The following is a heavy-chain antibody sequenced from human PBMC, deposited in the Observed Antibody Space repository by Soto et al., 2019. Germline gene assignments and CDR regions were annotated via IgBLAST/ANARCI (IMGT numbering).Heavy chain of an antibody. J-gene: IGHJ5*02. CDR3: ARVVGADIVVVPAAIGWFDP. CDR2: ISAYNGNT. CDR1: GYTFTSYG. V-gene: IGHV1-18*01. Sequence: GASVKVSCKASGYTFTSYGISWVRQAPGQGLEWMGWISAYNGNTNYAQKLQGRVTMTTGTSTSTAYMELRSLRSDDTAVYYCARVVGADIVVVPAAIGWFDPWGQGTLVTVSS. D-gene: IGHD2-2*02.